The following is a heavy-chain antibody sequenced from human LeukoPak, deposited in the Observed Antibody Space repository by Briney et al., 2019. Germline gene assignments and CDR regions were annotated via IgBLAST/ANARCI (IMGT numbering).Heavy chain of an antibody. Sequence: PGGSLRLSCAACGFTFSSYTMHWVSQAPGKGLEWVAVISYEGSNKYYADSVKGRFTISRDNSKNTLYLQMNSLRANDTAVYYCAPSSSGYYVHFDYWGQGTLVTVSS. CDR3: APSSSGYYVHFDY. D-gene: IGHD3-22*01. CDR1: GFTFSSYT. J-gene: IGHJ4*02. CDR2: ISYEGSNK. V-gene: IGHV3-30-3*01.